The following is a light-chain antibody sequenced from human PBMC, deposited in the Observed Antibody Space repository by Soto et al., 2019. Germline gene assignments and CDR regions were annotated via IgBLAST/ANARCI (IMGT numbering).Light chain of an antibody. V-gene: IGKV1-39*01. CDR2: AAS. Sequence: DIQMTQSPSSLSASVGDRVTITCRASQSISSYLNWDQQKPGKAPKLLIYAASSLQSGVPSRFSGSGSGTDITITISSLQPEDFATYYGQQSYSTPTFGGGTKVEIK. CDR3: QQSYSTPT. CDR1: QSISSY. J-gene: IGKJ4*01.